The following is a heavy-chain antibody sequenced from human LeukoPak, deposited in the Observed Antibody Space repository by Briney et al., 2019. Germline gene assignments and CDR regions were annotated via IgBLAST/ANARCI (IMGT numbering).Heavy chain of an antibody. D-gene: IGHD2-2*01. CDR1: GYTFTSYD. CDR2: MNPNSGNT. Sequence: ASVKVSCTASGYTFTSYDINWVRQATGQGLEWMGWMNPNSGNTGYAQKFQGRVTMTRNTSISTAYMELSSLRSEDTAVYYCATSIVVVPAASDYWGQGTLVTVSS. J-gene: IGHJ4*02. V-gene: IGHV1-8*01. CDR3: ATSIVVVPAASDY.